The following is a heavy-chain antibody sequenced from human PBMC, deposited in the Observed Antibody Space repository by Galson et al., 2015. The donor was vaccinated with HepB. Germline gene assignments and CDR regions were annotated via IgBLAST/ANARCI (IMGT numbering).Heavy chain of an antibody. CDR2: IGGSGGST. D-gene: IGHD2-2*02. Sequence: SLRLSCAASGFTFSSYAMSWVRQAPGKGLEWVSAIGGSGGSTYYADSVKGRFTISRDNSKNTLYLQMNSLRAEDTAVYYCAKESYDYCSSTSCYTGVDYWGQGTLVTVSS. J-gene: IGHJ4*02. CDR3: AKESYDYCSSTSCYTGVDY. V-gene: IGHV3-23*01. CDR1: GFTFSSYA.